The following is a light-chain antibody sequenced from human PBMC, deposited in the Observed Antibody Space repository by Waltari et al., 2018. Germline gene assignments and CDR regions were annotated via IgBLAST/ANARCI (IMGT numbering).Light chain of an antibody. CDR3: CSYVRNVTWV. CDR2: EDS. V-gene: IGLV2-23*01. CDR1: SSDVGGYSL. Sequence: QSALTQPASVSRSPGQSITLSCIGTSSDVGGYSLVSWYQQHPGKAPKLMIYEDSKRPAGVSNRLSGLKTGNTASLTISGLQAEDEADYYCCSYVRNVTWVFGGGTKLTVL. J-gene: IGLJ3*02.